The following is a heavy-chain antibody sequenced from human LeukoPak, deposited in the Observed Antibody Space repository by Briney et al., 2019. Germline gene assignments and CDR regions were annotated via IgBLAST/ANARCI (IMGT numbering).Heavy chain of an antibody. CDR2: IYTSGST. CDR3: ARRLLPGAFDI. CDR1: GGSISSGSYY. V-gene: IGHV4-61*02. D-gene: IGHD5-12*01. Sequence: PSQTLSLTCTVSGGSISSGSYYWSWIRQPAGKGLEWIGRIYTSGSTNYNPSLKSRATISVDTSKSQFSLKLSSVTAADTAVYYCARRLLPGAFDIWGQGTMVTVSS. J-gene: IGHJ3*02.